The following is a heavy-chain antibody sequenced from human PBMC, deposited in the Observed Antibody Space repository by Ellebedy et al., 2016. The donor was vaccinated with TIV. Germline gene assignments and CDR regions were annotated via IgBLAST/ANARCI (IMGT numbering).Heavy chain of an antibody. J-gene: IGHJ4*02. V-gene: IGHV1-2*02. Sequence: ASVKVSXKASGYTFTSYGISWVRQAPGQGLEWMGWINPNSGGTNYAQKFQGRVTMTRDTSISTAYMELSRLRSDDTAVYYCALEKGYCSSTSCYTGTTFDYWGQGTLVTVSS. CDR2: INPNSGGT. D-gene: IGHD2-2*02. CDR1: GYTFTSYG. CDR3: ALEKGYCSSTSCYTGTTFDY.